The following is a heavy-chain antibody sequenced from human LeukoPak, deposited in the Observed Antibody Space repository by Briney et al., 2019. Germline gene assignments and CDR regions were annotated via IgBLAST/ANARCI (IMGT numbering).Heavy chain of an antibody. D-gene: IGHD5-24*01. CDR3: AKSGYNRFDY. CDR1: EFTFSSYT. J-gene: IGHJ4*02. Sequence: GGSLRVSCAAPEFTFSSYTMNWVRQAPGKGLEWVSSVSSSSSYIYYADSMKGRFTISRDNAKNTVHLQMNSLGAEDTAVYYCAKSGYNRFDYWGQGTRVTVSS. V-gene: IGHV3-21*01. CDR2: VSSSSSYI.